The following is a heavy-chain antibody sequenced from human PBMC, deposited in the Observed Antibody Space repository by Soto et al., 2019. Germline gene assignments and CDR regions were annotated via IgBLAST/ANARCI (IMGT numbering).Heavy chain of an antibody. CDR3: GRGRHILTGYYVDYYYGMDV. CDR2: INHSGST. CDR1: GGSFSGYY. V-gene: IGHV4-34*01. J-gene: IGHJ6*02. Sequence: PSETLSLTCAVYGGSFSGYYWSWIRQPPGKGLEWIGEINHSGSTNYNPSLKSRVTISVDTSKNQFSLKLSSVTAADTAMYYYGRGRHILTGYYVDYYYGMDVWGQGTTVTVSS. D-gene: IGHD3-9*01.